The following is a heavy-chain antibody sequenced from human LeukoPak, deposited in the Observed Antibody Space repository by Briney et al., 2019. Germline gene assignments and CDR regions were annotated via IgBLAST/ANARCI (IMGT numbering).Heavy chain of an antibody. Sequence: GGSLRLSCAASGFTFSTYGVHWVRQAPGKGLEWVAVIWHDGSSKYYADSVKGRFLLSRDNSLNTVYLQMNSPRAEDTAVYYCARDSDYGDGFDYWGQGTLVTVSS. D-gene: IGHD4-17*01. CDR3: ARDSDYGDGFDY. V-gene: IGHV3-33*08. CDR2: IWHDGSSK. J-gene: IGHJ4*02. CDR1: GFTFSTYG.